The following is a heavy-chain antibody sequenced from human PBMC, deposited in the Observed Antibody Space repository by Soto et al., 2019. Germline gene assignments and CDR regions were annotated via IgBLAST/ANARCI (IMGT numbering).Heavy chain of an antibody. CDR1: GYTFTSYG. V-gene: IGHV1-18*04. D-gene: IGHD3-22*01. CDR3: ARDPPYYYDSSGYRDFDY. CDR2: ISAYNGNT. J-gene: IGHJ4*02. Sequence: ASVKVSCKASGYTFTSYGISRVRQAPGQGLEWMGWISAYNGNTNYAQKLQGRVTMTKDTSTSTAYMELRSLRSDDTAVYYCARDPPYYYDSSGYRDFDYWGQGTLVTV.